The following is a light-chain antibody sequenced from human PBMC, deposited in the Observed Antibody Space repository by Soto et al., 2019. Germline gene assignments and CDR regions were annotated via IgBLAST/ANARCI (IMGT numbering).Light chain of an antibody. CDR3: QQRAGWPTT. V-gene: IGKV3-11*01. Sequence: EILFTQSPGTLSLSPGERATLSCRATQSVGTKLVWYQQKPGQAPRLLIFDASNRAAGIPARFSGSGSGADFSLTISSLEPEDFAVYYCQQRAGWPTTFGQGTRLEIK. CDR1: QSVGTK. J-gene: IGKJ5*01. CDR2: DAS.